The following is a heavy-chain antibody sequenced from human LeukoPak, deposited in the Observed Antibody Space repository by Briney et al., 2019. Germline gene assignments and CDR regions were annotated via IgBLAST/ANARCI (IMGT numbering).Heavy chain of an antibody. CDR2: IIPIFGTA. V-gene: IGHV1-69*13. J-gene: IGHJ5*02. Sequence: SVKVSCKASGGTFSSYAISWVRQAPGQGLEWMGGIIPIFGTANYAQKFQGRVTITADESTSTAYMELSSLRSEDTAVYYCARGPPWEVAAAGHNWFDPWGQGTLVTVSS. CDR1: GGTFSSYA. D-gene: IGHD6-13*01. CDR3: ARGPPWEVAAAGHNWFDP.